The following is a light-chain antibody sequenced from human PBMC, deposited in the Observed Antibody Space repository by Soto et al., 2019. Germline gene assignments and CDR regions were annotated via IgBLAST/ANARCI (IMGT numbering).Light chain of an antibody. CDR1: QSLTGR. Sequence: DIQMTQSPSTLSASIGDRVTLTCRASQSLTGRLAWYQQKPGRPPKLLLYDVSILESGVPSRFSGSESGTDFTLTISSLRPDDFATLCCQQYKVYPYTFGQGTRLDI. V-gene: IGKV1-5*01. J-gene: IGKJ2*01. CDR3: QQYKVYPYT. CDR2: DVS.